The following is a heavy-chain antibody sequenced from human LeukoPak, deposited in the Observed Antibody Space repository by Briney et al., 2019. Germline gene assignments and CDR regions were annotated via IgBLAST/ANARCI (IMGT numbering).Heavy chain of an antibody. CDR1: GGTFSSYA. CDR3: AREHPSGLRLNWFDP. J-gene: IGHJ5*02. D-gene: IGHD4-17*01. CDR2: IIPIFGTA. V-gene: IGHV1-69*13. Sequence: SVKVSCKASGGTFSSYAISWLRQAPGQGLEWMGGIIPIFGTANYAQKFQGRVTITADESTSTAYMELSSLRFEDTAVYYCAREHPSGLRLNWFDPWGQGTLVTVSS.